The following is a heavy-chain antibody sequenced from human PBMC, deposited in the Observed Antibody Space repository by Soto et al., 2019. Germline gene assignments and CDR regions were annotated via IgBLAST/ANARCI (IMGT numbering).Heavy chain of an antibody. V-gene: IGHV4-59*01. CDR2: IYHSGST. CDR1: GGSFNSYY. CDR3: AGRAPPNYFDY. J-gene: IGHJ4*02. Sequence: SEPLSLTCIVSGGSFNSYYWSWIRQPPGKGLEWIGYIYHSGSTNYNPSLKGRVTISVDTAKNQFSLKLNSVTAADTAVYYCAGRAPPNYFDYWGQGNMVTVSS.